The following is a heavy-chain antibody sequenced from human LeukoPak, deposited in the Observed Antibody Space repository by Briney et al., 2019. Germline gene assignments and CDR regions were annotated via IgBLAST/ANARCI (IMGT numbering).Heavy chain of an antibody. CDR2: FYHGGNI. CDR1: GGSISSSNW. V-gene: IGHV4-4*02. J-gene: IGHJ4*02. Sequence: SGTLSLTCAVSGGSISSSNWWCWVRQPPGKGLEWIGEFYHGGNINYNPSLKSRVTISVDKSKNQFSLKLSSVTAAGTAVYYCARKIVGANAFDYWGQGTLVTVSS. D-gene: IGHD1-26*01. CDR3: ARKIVGANAFDY.